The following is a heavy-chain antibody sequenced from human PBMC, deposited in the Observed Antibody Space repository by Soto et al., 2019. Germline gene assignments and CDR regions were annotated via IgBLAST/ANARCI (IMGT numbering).Heavy chain of an antibody. V-gene: IGHV3-23*01. Sequence: GGSLRLSCAASGFIFSSSAMNWVRQAPGKGLEWVSVISGSGSSTYFADSVKGRFTISRDNSRNTLYLQMNSLRAEDTAVYYCAKTRGYSAGSDFWGQGTLVTVSS. CDR3: AKTRGYSAGSDF. D-gene: IGHD2-15*01. J-gene: IGHJ4*02. CDR2: ISGSGSST. CDR1: GFIFSSSA.